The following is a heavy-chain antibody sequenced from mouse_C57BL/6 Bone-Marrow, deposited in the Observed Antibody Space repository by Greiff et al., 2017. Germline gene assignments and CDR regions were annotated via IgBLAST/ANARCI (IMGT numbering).Heavy chain of an antibody. Sequence: VQLVESGAELARPGASVKMSCKASGYTFTSYTMHWVKQRPGQGLEWIGYINPSSGYTKYNQKFKDKATLTADKSSSTAYMQLSSLTSEDSAVYYCARDIVTTYDWGQGTTLTVSS. CDR1: GYTFTSYT. J-gene: IGHJ2*01. D-gene: IGHD2-5*01. CDR3: ARDIVTTYD. CDR2: INPSSGYT. V-gene: IGHV1-4*01.